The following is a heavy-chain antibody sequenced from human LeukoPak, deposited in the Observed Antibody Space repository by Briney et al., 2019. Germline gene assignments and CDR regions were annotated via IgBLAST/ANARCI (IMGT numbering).Heavy chain of an antibody. Sequence: PGGSLRLSCAASGFTFNNYAMSWVRQAPGKGLEWVSLISGSGSGTYYADSVKGRFTISRDNAKNSLYLQMNSLRPEDTAVYYCAGRGDGNLYYFDHWGQGTLVTASS. D-gene: IGHD5-24*01. CDR3: AGRGDGNLYYFDH. CDR2: ISGSGSGT. V-gene: IGHV3-23*01. CDR1: GFTFNNYA. J-gene: IGHJ4*02.